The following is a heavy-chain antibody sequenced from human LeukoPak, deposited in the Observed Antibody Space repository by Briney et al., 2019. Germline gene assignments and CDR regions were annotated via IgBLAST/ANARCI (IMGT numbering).Heavy chain of an antibody. CDR1: GFTFSSYE. CDR2: INSVGSTI. J-gene: IGHJ4*02. V-gene: IGHV3-48*03. Sequence: PGGSLSPSCAASGFTFSSYEMNWVHQAPGKGLEWVSYINSVGSTIYYADSVKGRFTISRDNSKNTLYLQMNSLRPEDTALYCCGRNNGGSQWTDYWGEGTLVTVSS. CDR3: GRNNGGSQWTDY. D-gene: IGHD1-26*01.